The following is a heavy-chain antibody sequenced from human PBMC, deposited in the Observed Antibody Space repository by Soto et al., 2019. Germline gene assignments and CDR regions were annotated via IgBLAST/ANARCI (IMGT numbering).Heavy chain of an antibody. CDR2: IYTSGST. D-gene: IGHD2-15*01. Sequence: PSETLSLTCTVSGGSISSYYWSWIRQPAGKGLEWIGRIYTSGSTNYNPSLKSRVTMSVDTSKNQFSLKLSSVTAADTAVYYCARERLGHCSGGSCYSPARWFDPWGQGTLVTVSS. CDR1: GGSISSYY. V-gene: IGHV4-4*07. CDR3: ARERLGHCSGGSCYSPARWFDP. J-gene: IGHJ5*02.